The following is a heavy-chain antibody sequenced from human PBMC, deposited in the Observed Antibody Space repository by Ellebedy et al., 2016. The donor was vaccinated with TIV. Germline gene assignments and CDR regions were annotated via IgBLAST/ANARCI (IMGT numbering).Heavy chain of an antibody. CDR1: GFTFDDYA. CDR2: ISWNSGSI. V-gene: IGHV3-9*01. Sequence: SLQISCAASGFTFDDYAMHWVRQAPGKGLEWVSGISWNSGSIGYADSVKGRFTISRDNAKNSLYLQMNSLRAEDTALYYCARTPSRGLVGYFDPWGRGTLVTVSS. D-gene: IGHD6-19*01. CDR3: ARTPSRGLVGYFDP. J-gene: IGHJ2*01.